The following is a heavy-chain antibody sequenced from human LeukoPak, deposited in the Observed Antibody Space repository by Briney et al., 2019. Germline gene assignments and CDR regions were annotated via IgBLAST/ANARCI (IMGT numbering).Heavy chain of an antibody. V-gene: IGHV1-69*13. CDR3: ARDGSSWYSDY. CDR1: GGTFSSYA. CDR2: IIPIFGTA. Sequence: ASVKVSCKASGGTFSSYAISWVRQAPGQGLEWMGGIIPIFGTANYAQRFQGRVTITADESTSTAYMELSSLRSEDTAVYYCARDGSSWYSDYWGQGTLVTVSS. J-gene: IGHJ4*02. D-gene: IGHD6-13*01.